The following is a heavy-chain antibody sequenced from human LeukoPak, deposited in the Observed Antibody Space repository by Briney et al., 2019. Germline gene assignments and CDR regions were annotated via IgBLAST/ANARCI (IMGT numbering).Heavy chain of an antibody. CDR1: DGSISSHY. Sequence: SETLSLTCTVSDGSISSHYWSWIRQPAGKGLEWIGRIYTSGSTNYNPSLSSRVTMSVDTSKNQFSLNLRPVTAADTAVYYCARSGGSCGWYYFDNWGQGALVTVSS. CDR3: ARSGGSCGWYYFDN. J-gene: IGHJ4*02. CDR2: IYTSGST. D-gene: IGHD6-19*01. V-gene: IGHV4-4*07.